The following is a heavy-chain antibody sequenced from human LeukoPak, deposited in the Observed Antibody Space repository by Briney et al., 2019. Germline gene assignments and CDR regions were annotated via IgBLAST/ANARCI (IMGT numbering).Heavy chain of an antibody. V-gene: IGHV3-30-3*01. Sequence: PGRSLRLSCAASGFTFSSYAMHWVRQAPGKGLEWVAVISYDGSNKYYADSVKGRFTISRDNSKNTLYLQMNSLRAEDTAVNYCARDTESITIFGVAQYYYYYGMDVWGQGTTVTVSS. CDR1: GFTFSSYA. D-gene: IGHD3-3*01. J-gene: IGHJ6*02. CDR2: ISYDGSNK. CDR3: ARDTESITIFGVAQYYYYYGMDV.